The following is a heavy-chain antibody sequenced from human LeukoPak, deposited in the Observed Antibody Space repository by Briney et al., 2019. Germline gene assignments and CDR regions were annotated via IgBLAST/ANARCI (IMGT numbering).Heavy chain of an antibody. Sequence: PGGSLRLSCAASGFTFDDYAMHWVRQAPGKGLEWVSLISGDGGSTYYADSVKGRFTISRDSSKNSLYLQMNSLRTENTALYYCAKDLTRGSGWPIDYWGQGTLVTVSS. CDR2: ISGDGGST. J-gene: IGHJ4*02. D-gene: IGHD6-19*01. V-gene: IGHV3-43*02. CDR1: GFTFDDYA. CDR3: AKDLTRGSGWPIDY.